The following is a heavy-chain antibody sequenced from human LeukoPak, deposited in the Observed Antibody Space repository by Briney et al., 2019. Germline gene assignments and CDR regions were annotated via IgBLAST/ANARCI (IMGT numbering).Heavy chain of an antibody. D-gene: IGHD1-26*01. Sequence: GGSLRLSCVASGFTFSSYTVNWVRQAPGKGLEWVSSISSSSSSIYYADSVKGRFTISRDNAKNSLFLQMNSLRAEDTAVYYCATRVGARRKWFDPWGQGTLVTVAS. CDR1: GFTFSSYT. V-gene: IGHV3-21*04. J-gene: IGHJ5*02. CDR3: ATRVGARRKWFDP. CDR2: ISSSSSSI.